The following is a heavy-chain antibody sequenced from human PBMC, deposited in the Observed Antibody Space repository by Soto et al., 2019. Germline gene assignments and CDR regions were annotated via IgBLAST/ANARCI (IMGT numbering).Heavy chain of an antibody. J-gene: IGHJ4*02. CDR1: AGSISSYY. V-gene: IGHV4-59*01. D-gene: IGHD1-26*01. CDR3: AVSSGTYARFDY. Sequence: NPSETLSLTCTVSAGSISSYYWSWIRQPPGQALEWIGYIYYSGGSGYNPSLQSRVTLSLDASKKQLSLNLSSVTAADRAVYYCAVSSGTYARFDYWGQGTLVTVSS. CDR2: IYYSGGS.